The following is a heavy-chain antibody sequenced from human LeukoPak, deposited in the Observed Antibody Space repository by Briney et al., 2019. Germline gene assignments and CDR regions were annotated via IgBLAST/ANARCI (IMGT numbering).Heavy chain of an antibody. V-gene: IGHV3-11*04. CDR1: GFTFSDYY. CDR3: ARDREQWLVRRFDY. J-gene: IGHJ4*02. CDR2: ISSSGTTI. Sequence: PGGSLRLSCAASGFTFSDYYMGWIRQALGKGLGWVSYISSSGTTIYYADSVKGRFTISRDNAKNSLYLQMNSLSAEDTVVYYCARDREQWLVRRFDYWGQGTLVTVSS. D-gene: IGHD6-19*01.